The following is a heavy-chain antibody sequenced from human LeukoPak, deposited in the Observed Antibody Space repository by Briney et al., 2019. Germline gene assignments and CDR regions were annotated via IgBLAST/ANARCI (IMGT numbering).Heavy chain of an antibody. J-gene: IGHJ5*02. V-gene: IGHV3-66*01. CDR1: GFSVSGSD. D-gene: IGHD6-19*01. Sequence: PGGSLRLSCAASGFSVSGSDMSWVRQAPGKGLEWVSTIYNGGATHYADSMKGRFSISRDKSNNTMYVQMNSLRVEDTAVYFCANSASVPDTPWFDTWGQGILVTVAS. CDR2: IYNGGAT. CDR3: ANSASVPDTPWFDT.